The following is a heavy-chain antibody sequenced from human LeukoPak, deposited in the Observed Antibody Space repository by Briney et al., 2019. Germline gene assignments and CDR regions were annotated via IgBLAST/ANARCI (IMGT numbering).Heavy chain of an antibody. J-gene: IGHJ3*02. CDR3: ASSRKYYHDSSGPDAFDI. Sequence: ASVKVSCKASGYTFIGYYIHWVRQAPGQGLEWMGWINPNSDGTNYEQKFQGRVTMTRDTSISTAYMELSRLRSDDTAVYFCASSRKYYHDSSGPDAFDIWGQGTMVTVSS. V-gene: IGHV1-2*02. D-gene: IGHD3-22*01. CDR2: INPNSDGT. CDR1: GYTFIGYY.